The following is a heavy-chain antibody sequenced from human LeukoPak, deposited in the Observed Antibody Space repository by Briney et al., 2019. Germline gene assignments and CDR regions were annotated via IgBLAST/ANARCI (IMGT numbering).Heavy chain of an antibody. J-gene: IGHJ4*02. CDR2: ISTSSNYI. CDR1: GFTFSNYN. CDR3: ATYTAPGY. Sequence: GGSLRLSCEASGFTFSNYNMNWVRQAPGRGLEWVSSISTSSNYIYYAASVKGRFTISRDNAKNSLFLLMNSLRAEDTAVYYCATYTAPGYWGQGTLVTVSS. V-gene: IGHV3-21*01. D-gene: IGHD5-18*01.